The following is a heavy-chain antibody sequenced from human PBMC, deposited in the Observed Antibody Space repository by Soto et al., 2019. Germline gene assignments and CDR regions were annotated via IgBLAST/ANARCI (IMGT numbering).Heavy chain of an antibody. D-gene: IGHD2-8*01. V-gene: IGHV3-7*01. CDR3: ARDPGYCTNGVCYPTGRIAAAGTDFDY. CDR1: GFTFSSYW. J-gene: IGHJ4*02. Sequence: PGGSLRLSCAASGFTFSSYWMSWVRQAPGKGLEWVANIKQDGSEKYYVDSVKGRFTISRDNAKNSLYLQMNSLRAEDTAVYYCARDPGYCTNGVCYPTGRIAAAGTDFDYWGQGTLVTVSS. CDR2: IKQDGSEK.